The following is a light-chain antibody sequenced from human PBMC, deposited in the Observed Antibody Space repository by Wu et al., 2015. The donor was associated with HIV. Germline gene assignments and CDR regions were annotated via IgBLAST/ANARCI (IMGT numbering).Light chain of an antibody. V-gene: IGKV3-20*01. Sequence: IVLTQSPDILSLSPGERVTLSCRASETLSSNSLAWYQQRPGQAPRLLIFGVSNRAAGIPDRFSGSGSGTDFTLTINRLEPEDLALYYCQQYHSSPLTFGGGTKVEIQ. CDR1: ETLSSNS. CDR3: QQYHSSPLT. CDR2: GVS. J-gene: IGKJ4*01.